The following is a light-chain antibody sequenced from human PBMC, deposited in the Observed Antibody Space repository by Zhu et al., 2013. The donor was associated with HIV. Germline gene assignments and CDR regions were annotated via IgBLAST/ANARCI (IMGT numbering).Light chain of an antibody. V-gene: IGKV1-6*01. CDR3: LQDYDHPYT. J-gene: IGKJ2*01. CDR1: QDISNY. Sequence: IQMTQSPSSLSASVGDRVTITCQASQDISNYLNWYQQKPGKAPKVLIYAASYLQSGVPSRFSGSGSGTDFTLTITSLQPEDCATYYCLQDYDHPYTFGQGTKLEIK. CDR2: AAS.